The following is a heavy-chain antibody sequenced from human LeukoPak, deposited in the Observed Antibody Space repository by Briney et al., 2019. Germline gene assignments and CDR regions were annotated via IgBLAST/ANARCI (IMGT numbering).Heavy chain of an antibody. Sequence: SXXSXXXGLYSWSWIRQPLGKGLEWIGYIYHTGSTYYNPSLKSRVTISVDTSKNQFSLRLSSMTAADTAVYYCARLQYCSGTSCYWFDPWGQGTLVTVSS. CDR1: XXSXXXGLYS. D-gene: IGHD2-2*01. CDR3: ARLQYCSGTSCYWFDP. V-gene: IGHV4-30-2*01. J-gene: IGHJ5*02. CDR2: IYHTGST.